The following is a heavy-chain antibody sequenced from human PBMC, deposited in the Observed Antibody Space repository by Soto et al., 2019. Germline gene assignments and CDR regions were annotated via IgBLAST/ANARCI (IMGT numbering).Heavy chain of an antibody. V-gene: IGHV1-69*04. CDR3: ARDSGPLRYFDWSRTGLDY. CDR1: GGTFSSYT. CDR2: IIPILGIA. D-gene: IGHD3-9*01. Sequence: SVKVSCKASGGTFSSYTISWVRQAPGQGLEWMGRIIPILGIANYAQKLQGRVTMTTDTSTSTAYMELRSLRSDDTAVYYCARDSGPLRYFDWSRTGLDYWGQGTLVTVSS. J-gene: IGHJ4*02.